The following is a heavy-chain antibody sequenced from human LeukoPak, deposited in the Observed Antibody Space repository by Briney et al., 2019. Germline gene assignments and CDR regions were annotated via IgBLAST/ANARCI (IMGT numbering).Heavy chain of an antibody. Sequence: PGASLQISSEGSGXIFTSYCIGFLRPLPGKGLEWMGIIYPGDSDTRYSPSFQGQVTISADKSISTAYLQWSSLKASDTALYYGARRGWYSSSQTPWFDPWGQGTLVTVSS. D-gene: IGHD6-13*01. CDR3: ARRGWYSSSQTPWFDP. J-gene: IGHJ5*02. V-gene: IGHV5-51*01. CDR1: GXIFTSYC. CDR2: IYPGDSDT.